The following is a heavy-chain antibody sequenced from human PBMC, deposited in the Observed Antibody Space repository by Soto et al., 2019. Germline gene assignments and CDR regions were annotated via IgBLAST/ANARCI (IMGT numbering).Heavy chain of an antibody. CDR3: ARSGGFAGHVDY. Sequence: SETLSLTCTVSGGSISNHYWTWIRQPPGKGLEWIGYIYYSGSANYNPSLQSRLTISRDTSKNQFHMKLRSVTAADTAVYYCARSGGFAGHVDYWGQGTLVTVSS. CDR2: IYYSGSA. J-gene: IGHJ4*02. V-gene: IGHV4-59*11. CDR1: GGSISNHY. D-gene: IGHD3-10*01.